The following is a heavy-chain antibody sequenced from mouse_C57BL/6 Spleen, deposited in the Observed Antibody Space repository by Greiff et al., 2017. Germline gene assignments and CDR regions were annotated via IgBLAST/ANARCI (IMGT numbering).Heavy chain of an antibody. V-gene: IGHV1-50*01. J-gene: IGHJ2*01. CDR2: IDPSDSYT. Sequence: VQLQQPGAELVKPGASVKLSCKASGYTFTSYWMQWVKQRPGQGLEWIGEIDPSDSYTNYNQKFKGKATLTVDTSSSTAYMQLSSLTSEDSAVYYCARKLRGYYFDYWGQGTTLTVSS. CDR1: GYTFTSYW. CDR3: ARKLRGYYFDY. D-gene: IGHD1-1*01.